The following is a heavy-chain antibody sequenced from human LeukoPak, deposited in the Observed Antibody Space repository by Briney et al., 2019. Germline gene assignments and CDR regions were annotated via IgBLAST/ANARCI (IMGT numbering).Heavy chain of an antibody. CDR3: ARVRQAVAGLDH. CDR2: IYYSGST. J-gene: IGHJ4*02. V-gene: IGHV4-59*01. D-gene: IGHD6-19*01. CDR1: GGSISSNY. Sequence: PSETLSLTCTASGGSISSNYWSWIRQPPGKGLEWIGYIYYSGSTKYNPSLESRVTISVDTSKNQFSLKLNSVTAADTAVYYCARVRQAVAGLDHWGQGTLVTVSS.